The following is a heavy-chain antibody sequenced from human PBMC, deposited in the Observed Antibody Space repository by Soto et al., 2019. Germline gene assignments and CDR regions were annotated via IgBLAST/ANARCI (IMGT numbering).Heavy chain of an antibody. D-gene: IGHD1-26*01. CDR1: GDSISSSGFY. Sequence: SETLSLTCAVSGDSISSSGFYWGWIRQPPGKGLEWIGSIYYSGSTYYNPSLKSRVTISVDTSKNQFSLKLSSVTAADTAVYYCARAHLWEKARSLDWFDPWGQGTLVTVSS. V-gene: IGHV4-39*07. CDR2: IYYSGST. J-gene: IGHJ5*02. CDR3: ARAHLWEKARSLDWFDP.